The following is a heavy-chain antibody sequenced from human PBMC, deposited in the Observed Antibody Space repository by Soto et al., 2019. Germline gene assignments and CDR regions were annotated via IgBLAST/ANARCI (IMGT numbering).Heavy chain of an antibody. Sequence: ASVKVSCKASGYTFTSYGISWVRQAPGQGLEWMGWISAYNGNTNYAQKLQGRVTMTTDTSTSTAYMELRSLRSDDTAVYYCARAYFVPYDYGAYAGVGWFAPGGQGTLVTVSS. V-gene: IGHV1-18*01. J-gene: IGHJ5*02. CDR1: GYTFTSYG. D-gene: IGHD4-17*01. CDR2: ISAYNGNT. CDR3: ARAYFVPYDYGAYAGVGWFAP.